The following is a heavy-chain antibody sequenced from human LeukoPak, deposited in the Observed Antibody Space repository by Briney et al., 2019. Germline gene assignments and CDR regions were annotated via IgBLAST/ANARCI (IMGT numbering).Heavy chain of an antibody. CDR3: ARDTAVDGMDV. V-gene: IGHV3-53*04. Sequence: GGSLRLSCAASGFTFSSYSTNWVRQAPGKGLEWVSVIYSGGSTYYADSVKGRFTISRHNPKNTVYLQMNSLRAEDTAVYFCARDTAVDGMDVWGQGTTVTVS. J-gene: IGHJ6*02. D-gene: IGHD2-21*01. CDR1: GFTFSSYS. CDR2: IYSGGST.